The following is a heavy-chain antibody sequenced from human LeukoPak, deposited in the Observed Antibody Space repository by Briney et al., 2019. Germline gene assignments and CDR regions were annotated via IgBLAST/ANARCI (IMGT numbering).Heavy chain of an antibody. CDR2: ISSNGGST. CDR1: GFTFSGYA. J-gene: IGHJ4*02. V-gene: IGHV3-64*01. D-gene: IGHD1-26*01. Sequence: GGSLRLSCAASGFTFSGYAMHWVRQAPGKGLEYVSAISSNGGSTYYANSVKGRFTISRDNSKNTLYLQMGSLRAEDMAVYYCARVPRGGSYWFDYWGQGTLVTVSS. CDR3: ARVPRGGSYWFDY.